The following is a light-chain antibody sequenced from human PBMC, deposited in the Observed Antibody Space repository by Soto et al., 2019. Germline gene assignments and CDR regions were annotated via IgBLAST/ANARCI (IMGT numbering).Light chain of an antibody. CDR3: QQRSDWPIT. CDR2: GAS. CDR1: QSVASY. V-gene: IGKV3-11*01. Sequence: EIVLTQSPATLSLSPGERATLSCRASQSVASYLAWYQQKPGQAPSLLIYGASNRATDIPARFSGSGSGTDFTLTISSLEPEDFAVYYCQQRSDWPITFGQGTRLEIK. J-gene: IGKJ5*01.